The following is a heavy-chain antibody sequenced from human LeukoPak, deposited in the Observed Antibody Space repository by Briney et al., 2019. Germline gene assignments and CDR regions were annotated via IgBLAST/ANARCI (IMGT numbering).Heavy chain of an antibody. CDR2: INPKSGGT. D-gene: IGHD6-13*01. CDR3: ARDGGIAVAGRFDY. Sequence: ASAKVSCKASGYTFTGYYMHWVRQAPGQGLEWMGWINPKSGGTNYAQKFQGRVTMTRDTSISTAHMELSRLRSDDTAVYYCARDGGIAVAGRFDYWGQGTLLTVSS. CDR1: GYTFTGYY. V-gene: IGHV1-2*02. J-gene: IGHJ4*02.